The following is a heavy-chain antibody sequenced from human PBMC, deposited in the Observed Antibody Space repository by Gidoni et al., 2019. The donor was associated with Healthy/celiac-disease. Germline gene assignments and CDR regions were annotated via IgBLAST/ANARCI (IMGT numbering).Heavy chain of an antibody. V-gene: IGHV3-30*03. D-gene: IGHD2-2*01. J-gene: IGHJ4*02. CDR3: ASPVVVPAAMDY. CDR2: ISHDGSNK. CDR1: GFTFSSYG. Sequence: QVQLVESGGGVVQPGRSLRLSCAASGFTFSSYGMHWVRQAPGKGLGWVAVISHDGSNKYYADSVKGRFTISRDNSKNTLYLQMNSLRAEDTAVYYCASPVVVPAAMDYWGQGTLVTVSS.